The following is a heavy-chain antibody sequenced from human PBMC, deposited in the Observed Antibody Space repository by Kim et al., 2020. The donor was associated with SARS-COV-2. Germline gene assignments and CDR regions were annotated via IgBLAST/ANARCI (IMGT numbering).Heavy chain of an antibody. J-gene: IGHJ5*02. CDR3: ARAVSSAWTRRDWFDP. D-gene: IGHD3-22*01. Sequence: SETLSLTCAVSGGSISSSNWWSWVRQPPGKGLEWIGEISPSGTTEYNPSLKRRVTISIDKSKKQFSLGLNSVTAADTAGYYCARAVSSAWTRRDWFDPWGQGPLVTVSS. CDR2: ISPSGTT. V-gene: IGHV4-4*02. CDR1: GGSISSSNW.